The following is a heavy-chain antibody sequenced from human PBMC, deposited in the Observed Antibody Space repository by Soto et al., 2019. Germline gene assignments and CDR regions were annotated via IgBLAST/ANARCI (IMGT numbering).Heavy chain of an antibody. V-gene: IGHV4-59*01. J-gene: IGHJ4*02. Sequence: SDTLSLTCTVSGASISSSYWSWIRQSPERGLEWIAYVYHTGATNYNPSLKSRVTISLDTSKGQFSLNLTSLTTADTAVYFCARGGNRYSNVASGVGGFDFWGQGSLVTVSS. CDR3: ARGGNRYSNVASGVGGFDF. CDR1: GASISSSY. D-gene: IGHD5-12*01. CDR2: VYHTGAT.